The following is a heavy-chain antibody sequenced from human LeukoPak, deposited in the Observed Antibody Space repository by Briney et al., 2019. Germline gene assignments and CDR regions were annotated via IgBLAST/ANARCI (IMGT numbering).Heavy chain of an antibody. CDR2: ISGSGGST. CDR1: GFTFSSYS. J-gene: IGHJ6*02. V-gene: IGHV3-23*01. CDR3: AKEITMVRGVIDLYYYYGMDV. D-gene: IGHD3-10*01. Sequence: PGGSLRLSCAASGFTFSSYSTNWVRQAPGKGLEWVSAISGSGGSTYYADSVKGRFTISRDNSKNTLYLQMNSLRAEDTAVYYCAKEITMVRGVIDLYYYYGMDVWGQGTTVTVSS.